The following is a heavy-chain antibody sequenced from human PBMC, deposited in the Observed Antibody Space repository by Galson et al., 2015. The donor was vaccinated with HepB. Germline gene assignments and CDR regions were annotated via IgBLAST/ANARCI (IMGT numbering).Heavy chain of an antibody. CDR2: ISSSTIYT. CDR3: ARVADSDYGDHSHFDS. Sequence: SLRLSCAASGLTFSDYYMSWIRQAPGKGLEWLSYISSSTIYTNYADSVKGRFTISRDNVKNSMYLQMNRLRAEDTAVYYCARVADSDYGDHSHFDSWGQGTLVTVSS. J-gene: IGHJ4*02. D-gene: IGHD4-17*01. CDR1: GLTFSDYY. V-gene: IGHV3-11*06.